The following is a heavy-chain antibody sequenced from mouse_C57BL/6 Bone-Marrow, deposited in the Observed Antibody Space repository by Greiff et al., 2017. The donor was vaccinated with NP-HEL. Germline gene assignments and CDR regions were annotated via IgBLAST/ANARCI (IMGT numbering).Heavy chain of an antibody. CDR1: GYTFTSYG. CDR2: IYPRSGNT. Sequence: VQLQQSGAELARPGASVKLSCKASGYTFTSYGISWVKQRTGQGLEWIGEIYPRSGNTYYNEKFKGKATLTADKSSSTAYMELRSLTSEDSAVYFCAKQDYYCNWYFDVWGKGTTVTVSS. CDR3: AKQDYYCNWYFDV. D-gene: IGHD1-1*01. J-gene: IGHJ1*03. V-gene: IGHV1-81*01.